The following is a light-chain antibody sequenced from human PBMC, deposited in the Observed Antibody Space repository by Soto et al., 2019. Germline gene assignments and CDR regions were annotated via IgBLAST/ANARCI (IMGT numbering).Light chain of an antibody. Sequence: EIVLTQSPGTLSLSPGERATLSCTASQSVSSSYLVWYQQKPGQAPTLLIYGASSRATGIPDRFSGSGSGTDFTLTISRLEPEDFAVYYCQQYGSSPFTFGPGTKVDIK. CDR1: QSVSSSY. V-gene: IGKV3-20*01. CDR3: QQYGSSPFT. J-gene: IGKJ3*01. CDR2: GAS.